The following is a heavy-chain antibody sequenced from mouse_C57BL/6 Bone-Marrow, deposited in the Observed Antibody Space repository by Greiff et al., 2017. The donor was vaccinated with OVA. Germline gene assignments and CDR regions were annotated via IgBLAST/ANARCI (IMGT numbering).Heavy chain of an antibody. Sequence: QVQLKASGAELARPGASVKLSCKASGYTFTSYGISWVKQRTGQGLEWIGEIYPRSGNTYYNEKFKGKATLTADKSSSTAYMELRSLTSEDSAVYFCARRYYGSSYGYFDYWGQGTTLTVSS. J-gene: IGHJ2*01. V-gene: IGHV1-81*01. CDR3: ARRYYGSSYGYFDY. D-gene: IGHD1-1*01. CDR2: IYPRSGNT. CDR1: GYTFTSYG.